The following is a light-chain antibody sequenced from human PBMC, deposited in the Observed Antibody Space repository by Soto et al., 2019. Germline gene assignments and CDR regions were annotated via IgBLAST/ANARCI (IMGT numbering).Light chain of an antibody. CDR3: QQYYSYPFT. CDR2: AES. CDR1: QGISSY. Sequence: AIRMTESPSALSASTGDRVTSTCRASQGISSYLACYQQKTGKAPKLLIYAESTLQSGVPSRFSGSGSGKDFTLTLSCLQSEDFATYYCQQYYSYPFTFGPGTKVDI. V-gene: IGKV1-8*01. J-gene: IGKJ3*01.